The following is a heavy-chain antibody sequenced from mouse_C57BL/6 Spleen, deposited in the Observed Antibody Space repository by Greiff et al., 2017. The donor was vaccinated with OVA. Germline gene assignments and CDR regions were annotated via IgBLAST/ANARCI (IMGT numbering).Heavy chain of an antibody. Sequence: VQLQQSGPELVKPGASVKISCKASGYTFTDYYMNWVKQSHGKSLEWIGDINPNNGGTSYNQKFKGKATLTVDKSSSTAYMELRSLTSEDSAVDYGARDDYDEYYFDYWGQGTTLTVSS. J-gene: IGHJ2*01. CDR3: ARDDYDEYYFDY. CDR1: GYTFTDYY. V-gene: IGHV1-26*01. CDR2: INPNNGGT. D-gene: IGHD2-4*01.